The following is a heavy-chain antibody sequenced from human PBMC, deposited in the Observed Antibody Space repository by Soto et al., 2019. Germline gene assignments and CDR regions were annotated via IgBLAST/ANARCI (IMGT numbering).Heavy chain of an antibody. D-gene: IGHD2-2*02. Sequence: QVQLQQWGAGLLKPSETLSLTCAVYGESFSGYYWTWIRQPPGKGLEWIGEISHSGSTNYNPSLESRVTISVDTSKNQFSLKLSSVTAADTAVYYCARRYCNSTSCYTIDYWGQGTLVTVSS. CDR3: ARRYCNSTSCYTIDY. CDR1: GESFSGYY. CDR2: ISHSGST. J-gene: IGHJ4*02. V-gene: IGHV4-34*01.